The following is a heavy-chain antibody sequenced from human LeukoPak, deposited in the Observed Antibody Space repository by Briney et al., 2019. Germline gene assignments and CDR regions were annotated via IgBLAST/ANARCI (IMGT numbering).Heavy chain of an antibody. CDR1: GFTVSSNY. D-gene: IGHD2-2*01. CDR2: IYSGGST. Sequence: GGSLRLSCATSGFTVSSNYMSWVRQAPGKGLEWVSVIYSGGSTYYADSVKSRFTISSGNSKNTLYLQMNSLRAEDTAVYYCARVFCSSTSCYDYFDYWGQGTLVTVSS. J-gene: IGHJ4*02. CDR3: ARVFCSSTSCYDYFDY. V-gene: IGHV3-53*01.